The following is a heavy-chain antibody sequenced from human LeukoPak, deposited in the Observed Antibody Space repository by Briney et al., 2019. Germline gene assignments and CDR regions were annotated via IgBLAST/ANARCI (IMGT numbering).Heavy chain of an antibody. V-gene: IGHV3-48*04. Sequence: RPGGSLRLSCAASGFTFSSYSMNWVRQAPGKGLEWVSYISSSSSTIYYADSVKGRFTISRDNAKNSLYLQMNSLRAEDTAVYYCARENGEVWFGVSERPFDIWGQGTMVTVSS. CDR2: ISSSSSTI. D-gene: IGHD3-10*01. CDR3: ARENGEVWFGVSERPFDI. CDR1: GFTFSSYS. J-gene: IGHJ3*02.